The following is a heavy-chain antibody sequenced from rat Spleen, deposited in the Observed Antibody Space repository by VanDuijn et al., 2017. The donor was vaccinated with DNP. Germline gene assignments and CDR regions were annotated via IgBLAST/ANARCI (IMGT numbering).Heavy chain of an antibody. CDR1: GFTFSDYY. CDR3: ARHRTYNYGGYKDY. D-gene: IGHD1-11*01. CDR2: ISYEGSIT. J-gene: IGHJ2*01. V-gene: IGHV5-22*01. Sequence: EVQLVESGGGLVQPGRSLKLSCAASGFTFSDYYMAWVRQAPKKGLEWVASISYEGSITYYGDSVKGRFTISRDNAKNTLYLQMNSLRSEDTATYYCARHRTYNYGGYKDYWGQGVMVTVSS.